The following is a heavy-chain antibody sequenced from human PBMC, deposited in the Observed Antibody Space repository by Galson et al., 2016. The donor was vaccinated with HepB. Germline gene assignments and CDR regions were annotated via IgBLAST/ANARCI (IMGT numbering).Heavy chain of an antibody. CDR2: IEGNGTSP. J-gene: IGHJ4*02. CDR1: GFTFRNHQ. CDR3: ARDLSGPDY. Sequence: SLRLSCAVSGFTFRNHQMHWIRQVPGKGLMWVARIEGNGTSPIYAAFVKGRFTISSDRAEDPVYLQMNSLRADYTAVYYCARDLSGPDYWGQGTLGPVSS. V-gene: IGHV3-74*01.